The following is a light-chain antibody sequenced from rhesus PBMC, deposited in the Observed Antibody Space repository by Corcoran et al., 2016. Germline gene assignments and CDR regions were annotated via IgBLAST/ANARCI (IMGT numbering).Light chain of an antibody. CDR2: GAS. J-gene: IGKJ1*01. Sequence: QVILTQSPATLSLSPGERATLSCRASQSVSSYLAWYHQKPGQAPRLLIDGASSRATGIPDRFSGSGSGTDFTLPLSRLGPECFGVYHCDQHRSGWTFGQGTKVEIK. V-gene: IGKV3-10*01. CDR1: QSVSSY. CDR3: DQHRSGWT.